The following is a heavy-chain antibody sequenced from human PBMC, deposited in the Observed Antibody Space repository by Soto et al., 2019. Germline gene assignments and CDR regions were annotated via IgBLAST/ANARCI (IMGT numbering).Heavy chain of an antibody. V-gene: IGHV3-30*18. J-gene: IGHJ4*02. D-gene: IGHD1-7*01. CDR3: AKDYWNLGDYYFDY. Sequence: PGGSLRLSCAASGFTFSSYGMHWVRQAPGKGLEWVAVISYDGSNKYYADSVKGRFTISRDNSKNTLYLQMNSLRAEDTAVYYCAKDYWNLGDYYFDYWGQGTLVTVSS. CDR1: GFTFSSYG. CDR2: ISYDGSNK.